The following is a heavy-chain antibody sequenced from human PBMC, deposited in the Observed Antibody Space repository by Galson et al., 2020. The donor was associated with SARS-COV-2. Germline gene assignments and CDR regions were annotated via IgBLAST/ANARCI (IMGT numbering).Heavy chain of an antibody. V-gene: IGHV3-49*03. J-gene: IGHJ6*02. Sequence: GGSLRLSCTPSGFTFGDYAMSWFRQAPGKGLEWVGFIRSTAYGGTTEYAASVKGRFTISRDDSKSIAYLQMNSLKTEDTAVYYCTRDYYDSSGYYYLYYYYGMDVWGQGTTVTVSS. D-gene: IGHD3-22*01. CDR3: TRDYYDSSGYYYLYYYYGMDV. CDR1: GFTFGDYA. CDR2: IRSTAYGGTT.